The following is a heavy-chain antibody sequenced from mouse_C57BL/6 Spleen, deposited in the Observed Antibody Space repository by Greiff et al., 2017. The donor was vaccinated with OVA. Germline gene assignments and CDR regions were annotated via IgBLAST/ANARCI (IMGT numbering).Heavy chain of an antibody. Sequence: QVQLQQSGPELVKPGASVKISCKASGYAFSSSWMNWVKQRPGKGLEWIGRIYPGDGDTNYNGKFKGKATLTADKSSSTAYMQLSSLTSEDSAVYVCAMPPTVVEGFDYWGQGTTLTVSS. J-gene: IGHJ2*01. CDR3: AMPPTVVEGFDY. CDR1: GYAFSSSW. CDR2: IYPGDGDT. D-gene: IGHD1-1*01. V-gene: IGHV1-82*01.